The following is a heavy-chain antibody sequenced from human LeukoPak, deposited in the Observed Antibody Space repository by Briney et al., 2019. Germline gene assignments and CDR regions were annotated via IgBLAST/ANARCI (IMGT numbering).Heavy chain of an antibody. V-gene: IGHV3-23*01. D-gene: IGHD5-12*01. CDR1: GFTFSSYA. J-gene: IGHJ3*02. Sequence: PGGSLRLSSAASGFTFSSYAMSWVRQAPGKGLEWVSAISGSGGSTYYADSVKGRFTISRDNSKNTLYLQMNSLRAEDTAVYYCAKDPVSIRGAFDIWGQGTMVTVSS. CDR2: ISGSGGST. CDR3: AKDPVSIRGAFDI.